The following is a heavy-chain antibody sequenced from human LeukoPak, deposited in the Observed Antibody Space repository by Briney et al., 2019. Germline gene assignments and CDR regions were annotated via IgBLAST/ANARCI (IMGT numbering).Heavy chain of an antibody. CDR1: GFTFDDHG. V-gene: IGHV3-20*04. D-gene: IGHD1-1*01. J-gene: IGHJ4*02. CDR3: ARDVSWGTSYFDY. CDR2: INWNGGST. Sequence: RPGGSLPLSCLASGFTFDDHGMSWVRQAPGKGLGWVSNINWNGGSTGYVDSVKGRFTISRDNGKNSLYLQMNSLRVEDTAFYYCARDVSWGTSYFDYWGQGILVTVSS.